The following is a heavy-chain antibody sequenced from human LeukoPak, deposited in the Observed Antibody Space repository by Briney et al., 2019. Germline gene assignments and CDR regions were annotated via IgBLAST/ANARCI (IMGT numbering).Heavy chain of an antibody. J-gene: IGHJ6*03. V-gene: IGHV4-4*07. CDR3: ARTHPDYYYYYMDV. Sequence: TSSETLSLTCTVSGGSISSYYWSWIRQPAGKGLEWIGRVYTSGSTNYNPSLKSRVTMSVDTSKNQFSLKLSSVTATDTAVYYCARTHPDYYYYYMDVWGKGTTVTVSS. CDR1: GGSISSYY. CDR2: VYTSGST.